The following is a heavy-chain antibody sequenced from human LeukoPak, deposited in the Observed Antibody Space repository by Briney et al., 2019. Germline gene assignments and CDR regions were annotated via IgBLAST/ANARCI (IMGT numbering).Heavy chain of an antibody. CDR2: ISGSGGST. CDR3: AKVHPNYYYDSSGYYSTFDY. J-gene: IGHJ4*02. Sequence: PGGSPRLSCAASGFTFSSYAMSWVRQAPGKGLEWVSAISGSGGSTYYADSVKGRFTISRDNSKNTLYLQMNSLRAEDTAVYYCAKVHPNYYYDSSGYYSTFDYWGQGTLVTVSS. D-gene: IGHD3-22*01. CDR1: GFTFSSYA. V-gene: IGHV3-23*01.